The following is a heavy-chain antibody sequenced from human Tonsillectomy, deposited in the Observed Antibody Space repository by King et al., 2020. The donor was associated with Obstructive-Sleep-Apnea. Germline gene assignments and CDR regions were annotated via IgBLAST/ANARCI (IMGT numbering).Heavy chain of an antibody. Sequence: VQLVESGGGLVKPGGSLRLSCAASGFTFSDSYMSWIRQAPGKGLEWVSYITSDSNTVYYADSVKGRFTISRDNAKNSLYLQMNSLRAEDTAVYYCASAMYYYDSAAFDYWGQGTLVTVSS. CDR2: ITSDSNTV. V-gene: IGHV3-11*01. CDR1: GFTFSDSY. D-gene: IGHD3-22*01. CDR3: ASAMYYYDSAAFDY. J-gene: IGHJ4*02.